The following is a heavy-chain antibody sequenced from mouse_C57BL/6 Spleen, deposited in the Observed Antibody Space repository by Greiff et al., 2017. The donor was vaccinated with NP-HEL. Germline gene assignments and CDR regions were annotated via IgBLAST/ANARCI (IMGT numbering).Heavy chain of an antibody. J-gene: IGHJ4*01. D-gene: IGHD4-1*01. V-gene: IGHV5-4*01. CDR3: ARYWAYYAMDY. CDR2: ISDGGSYT. CDR1: GFTFSSYA. Sequence: EVLLVESGGGLVKPGGSLKLSCAASGFTFSSYAMSWVRQTPEKRLEWVATISDGGSYTYYPDNVKGRFTISRDTAKNNLYLQMSHLKSEDTAMYYCARYWAYYAMDYWGQGTSVTVSS.